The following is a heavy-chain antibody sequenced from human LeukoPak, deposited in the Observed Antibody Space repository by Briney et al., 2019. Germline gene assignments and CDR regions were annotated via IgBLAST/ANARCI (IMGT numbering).Heavy chain of an antibody. J-gene: IGHJ3*02. D-gene: IGHD3-22*01. CDR3: ARVFYDSSGYYWSDAFDI. V-gene: IGHV3-48*01. CDR1: GFTFSRYS. CDR2: ISSSSSAI. Sequence: GGSLRLSCAASGFTFSRYSMNWVRQAPGKGLEWVSYISSSSSAIYYADSVKGRFTISRDNAKNSLYLQMNSLRAEDTAVYYCARVFYDSSGYYWSDAFDIWGQGTMVTVSS.